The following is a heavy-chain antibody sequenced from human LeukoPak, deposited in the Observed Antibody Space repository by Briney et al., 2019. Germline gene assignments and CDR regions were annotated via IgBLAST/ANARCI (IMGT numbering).Heavy chain of an antibody. CDR3: ARDREEVFGY. J-gene: IGHJ4*02. D-gene: IGHD1-26*01. V-gene: IGHV3-23*01. CDR2: ISGSGGST. CDR1: GFTFSSYA. Sequence: PGGSLRLSCAASGFTFSSYAMSWVRQAPGKGLEWVSAISGSGGSTYYADSVKGRFTISRDNAKNSLYLQMNSLRAEDTAVYYCARDREEVFGYWGQGTLVTVSS.